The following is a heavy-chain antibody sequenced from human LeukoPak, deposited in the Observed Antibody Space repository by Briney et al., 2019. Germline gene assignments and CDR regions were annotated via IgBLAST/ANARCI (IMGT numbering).Heavy chain of an antibody. CDR2: IDANNGDT. D-gene: IGHD4-11*01. CDR1: GYTFRGNY. Sequence: VASVKISCKASGYTFRGNYIHWLQQAPGQGLEWMGWIDANNGDTKSAQKFQGRVTMSRDMSISTAYMDLSSLSPDDAAAYYCARDPSSVTLYFFDYWGQGTLVTVSS. CDR3: ARDPSSVTLYFFDY. V-gene: IGHV1-2*03. J-gene: IGHJ4*02.